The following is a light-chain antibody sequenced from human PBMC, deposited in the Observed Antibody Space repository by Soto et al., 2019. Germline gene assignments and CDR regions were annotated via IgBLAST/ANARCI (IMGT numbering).Light chain of an antibody. CDR3: QSYDRSLSGCV. CDR1: SSNIGAGYD. CDR2: GHT. Sequence: QSVLTQPPSVSGAPGQRVTISCTGSSSNIGAGYDVHWYQQLPGTAPKLLIYGHTNRPSGVPDRFSGSKSGPSASLAITGLQAEDEADYYCQSYDRSLSGCVFGTGTKVTVL. V-gene: IGLV1-40*01. J-gene: IGLJ1*01.